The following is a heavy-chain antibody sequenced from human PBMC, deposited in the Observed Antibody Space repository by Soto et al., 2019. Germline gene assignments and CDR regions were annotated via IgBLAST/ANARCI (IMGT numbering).Heavy chain of an antibody. J-gene: IGHJ5*02. CDR3: ARVEGYCSSTSCYGWFDP. Sequence: GESLKISCKGSGYSFTNYWISWVRQMPGKGLEWVGRIDPSDSYTNYSPSFQGHVTISADTSISTAYLQWSSLKASDTAMYYCARVEGYCSSTSCYGWFDPWGQGTLVTVS. CDR1: GYSFTNYW. V-gene: IGHV5-10-1*01. D-gene: IGHD2-2*01. CDR2: IDPSDSYT.